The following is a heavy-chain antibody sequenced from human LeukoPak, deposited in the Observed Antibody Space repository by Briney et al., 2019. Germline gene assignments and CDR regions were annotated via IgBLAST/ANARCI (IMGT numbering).Heavy chain of an antibody. V-gene: IGHV3-33*01. CDR1: GFTFSSYG. CDR2: IWYGGSNK. J-gene: IGHJ3*02. D-gene: IGHD5-24*01. CDR3: ARDRRFNAFDI. Sequence: GRSLRLSCAASGFTFSSYGMHWVRQAPGKGLEWVAVIWYGGSNKYYADSVKGRFTISRDNSKNTLYLQMNSLRAEDTAVYYCARDRRFNAFDIWGQGTMVTVSS.